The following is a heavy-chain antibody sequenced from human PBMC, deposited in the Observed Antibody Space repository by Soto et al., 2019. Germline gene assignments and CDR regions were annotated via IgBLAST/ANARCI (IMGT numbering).Heavy chain of an antibody. V-gene: IGHV4-34*01. CDR3: ARGSQFLEWLFPYYYYGMDV. CDR2: INHSGST. D-gene: IGHD3-3*01. J-gene: IGHJ6*02. Sequence: TLSLTCAVYGGSFSGYYWSWIRQPPGKGLEWIGEINHSGSTNYNPSLKSRVTISVDTSKNQFSLKLSSVTAADTAVYYCARGSQFLEWLFPYYYYGMDVWGQGTTVTVSS. CDR1: GGSFSGYY.